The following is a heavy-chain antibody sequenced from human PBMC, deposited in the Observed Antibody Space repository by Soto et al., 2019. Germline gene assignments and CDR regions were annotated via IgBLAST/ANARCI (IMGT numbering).Heavy chain of an antibody. CDR2: INHSGST. CDR1: GGSLSGYY. J-gene: IGHJ6*02. CDR3: ARGFLEWYYPYYYYYGMDV. D-gene: IGHD3-3*01. Sequence: SETLSLTCAVYGGSLSGYYWSWIRQPPGKGLEWIGEINHSGSTNYNPSLKSRVTISVDTSKNQFSLKLSSVTAADTAVYYCARGFLEWYYPYYYYYGMDVWGQGTTVTVSS. V-gene: IGHV4-34*01.